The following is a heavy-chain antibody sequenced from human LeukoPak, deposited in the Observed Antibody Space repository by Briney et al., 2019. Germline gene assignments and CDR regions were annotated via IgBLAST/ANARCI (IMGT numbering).Heavy chain of an antibody. Sequence: GGSLRLSCAASGFIFSNYGMHWVRQAPGKGLEWVAFIRYDESNKFYADSVRGRFTISRDNSKNILFLQMNSLRAEDTAVYYCATMQWLEGVDWFDPWGQGTLVTVSS. CDR2: IRYDESNK. D-gene: IGHD6-19*01. CDR3: ATMQWLEGVDWFDP. CDR1: GFIFSNYG. V-gene: IGHV3-30*02. J-gene: IGHJ5*02.